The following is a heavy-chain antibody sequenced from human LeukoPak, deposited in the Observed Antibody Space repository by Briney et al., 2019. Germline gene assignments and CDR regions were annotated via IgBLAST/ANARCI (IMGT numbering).Heavy chain of an antibody. J-gene: IGHJ4*02. CDR3: AREQILDY. CDR1: GFTFSTYE. CDR2: ISGSGSTI. Sequence: PGGSLRLSCAASGFTFSTYEMNWVRQAPGKALEWVSYISGSGSTIYYADSVKGRFTISRDNAKNTLFLQMNSVRADDIPVSYCAREQILDYWGQGTLVTVSS. V-gene: IGHV3-48*03.